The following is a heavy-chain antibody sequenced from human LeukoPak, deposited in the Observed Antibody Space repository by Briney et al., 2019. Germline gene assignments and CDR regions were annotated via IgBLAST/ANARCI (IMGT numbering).Heavy chain of an antibody. CDR3: ARDSGDSGYDVHDY. Sequence: GGSLRLSCAASGFTFGSYWMTWVRQAPGKGLEWLASIQQGGSEKNYADSVKGRFTISRDNAKKSLYLQMDSLRDEDTAVYYCARDSGDSGYDVHDYWGEGTLVPV. V-gene: IGHV3-7*01. D-gene: IGHD5-12*01. J-gene: IGHJ4*02. CDR2: IQQGGSEK. CDR1: GFTFGSYW.